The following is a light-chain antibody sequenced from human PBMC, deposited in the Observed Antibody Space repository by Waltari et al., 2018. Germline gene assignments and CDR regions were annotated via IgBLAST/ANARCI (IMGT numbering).Light chain of an antibody. CDR3: SSQTTTYTWI. J-gene: IGLJ2*01. V-gene: IGLV2-14*01. CDR1: SVVLGIYDS. Sequence: QSAPTQPPSVSGSPGQSVTISCTGTSVVLGIYDSVSWYLQYPDKAPKLIIYGVSNRPSGVSHRFSGSKSGNTASLTISGLQAEDEADYYCSSQTTTYTWIFGGGTRLTVL. CDR2: GVS.